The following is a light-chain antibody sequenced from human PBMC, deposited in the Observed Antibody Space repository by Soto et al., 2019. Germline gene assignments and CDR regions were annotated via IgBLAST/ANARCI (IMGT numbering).Light chain of an antibody. V-gene: IGLV2-14*01. CDR3: SSYTGSSTLYV. J-gene: IGLJ1*01. CDR1: SSDVGAYNY. CDR2: EVT. Sequence: QSVLTQPASVSGSPGQSITTSCTGTSSDVGAYNYVSWYQQYPGKAPRLMITEVTSRPSGTSNRFSGSKSGNSASLTISGLQAEDEAEYYCSSYTGSSTLYVFGTGTKVTVL.